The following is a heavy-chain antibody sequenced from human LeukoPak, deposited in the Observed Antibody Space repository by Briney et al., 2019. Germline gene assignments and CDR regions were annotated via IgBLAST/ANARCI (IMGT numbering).Heavy chain of an antibody. CDR1: GGSFSGYY. V-gene: IGHV4-34*01. D-gene: IGHD7-27*01. CDR3: ARGQYPNWHPPYY. CDR2: ITHSGST. J-gene: IGHJ4*02. Sequence: PSETLSLTCAVYGGSFSGYYWSWIRQPPGKGLEWIGEITHSGSTNYNPSLKSRVTISVDTSQNQFSLKLSSVTAADTAVFYCARGQYPNWHPPYYWGQGTLVTVSS.